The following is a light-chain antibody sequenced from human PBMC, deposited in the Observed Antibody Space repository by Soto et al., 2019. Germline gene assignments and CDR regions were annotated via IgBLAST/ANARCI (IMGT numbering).Light chain of an antibody. CDR1: QSINTN. CDR3: QHYRNWPPLT. CDR2: GAS. Sequence: EIVMTQSPATLSVSLGERATLSSRAGQSINTNLAWYQQKPGQAPKVLITGASTRATGVAARFSGSGSGTEFTLTISSVQSEDFAVYHCQHYRNWPPLTFGGGTKVEI. V-gene: IGKV3-15*01. J-gene: IGKJ4*01.